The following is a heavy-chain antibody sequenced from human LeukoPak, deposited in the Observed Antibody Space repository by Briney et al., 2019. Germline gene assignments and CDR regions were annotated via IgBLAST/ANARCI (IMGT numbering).Heavy chain of an antibody. CDR3: ARERSISGDSCYAS. CDR1: GYTFTSYD. J-gene: IGHJ4*02. Sequence: ASVKVSCKASGYTFTSYDISWVRQAPGQGLEWMGIINPSGGSTSYAQKFQGRVTMTRDTSASTAYMELSSLRFEDTAVYYCARERSISGDSCYASWGQGTLVTVSS. CDR2: INPSGGST. D-gene: IGHD2-15*01. V-gene: IGHV1-46*01.